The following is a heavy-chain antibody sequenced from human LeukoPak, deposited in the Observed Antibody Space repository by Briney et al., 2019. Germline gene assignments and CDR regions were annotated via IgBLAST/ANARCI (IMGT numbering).Heavy chain of an antibody. CDR2: ITGNGGST. V-gene: IGHV3-23*01. J-gene: IGHJ4*02. Sequence: GGSLRLSCAASGFTFSTYAMTWVRQAPGKGLECVSSITGNGGSTYYADSVKGRFTISRDNSKNTLYLQMNSLRAEDTAVYHWARDSGSYRGPTDYWGQGTLVTVSS. D-gene: IGHD1-26*01. CDR3: ARDSGSYRGPTDY. CDR1: GFTFSTYA.